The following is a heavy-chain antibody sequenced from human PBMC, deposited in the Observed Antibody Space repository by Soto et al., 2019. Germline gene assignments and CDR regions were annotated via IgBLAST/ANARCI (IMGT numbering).Heavy chain of an antibody. J-gene: IGHJ4*01. CDR1: GYTFTSYG. Sequence: ASVKVSCKASGYTFTSYGISWVRQAPGQGLEWMGWISAYNGNTNYAQKLQGRGTMTTDTSTSTAYMELRSLRSVYTAVYYCPRVTRFGNDWIRLAVAGFDYWG. CDR3: PRVTRFGNDWIRLAVAGFDY. D-gene: IGHD6-19*01. CDR2: ISAYNGNT. V-gene: IGHV1-18*01.